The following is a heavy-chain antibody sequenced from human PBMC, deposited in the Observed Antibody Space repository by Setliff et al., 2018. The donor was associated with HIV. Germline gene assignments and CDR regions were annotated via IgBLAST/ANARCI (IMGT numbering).Heavy chain of an antibody. CDR1: GYSFTSLW. CDR2: IFPDDSDT. J-gene: IGHJ3*02. D-gene: IGHD6-13*01. V-gene: IGHV5-51*01. Sequence: GESLKISCKGSGYSFTSLWIGWVRQIPGKGLEWMGVIFPDDSDTRVSPPFQGQVTISADKSISTAYLQWSSLKASDTAMYFCARQGSSSWYRHDAFEIWGQGTMVTVS. CDR3: ARQGSSSWYRHDAFEI.